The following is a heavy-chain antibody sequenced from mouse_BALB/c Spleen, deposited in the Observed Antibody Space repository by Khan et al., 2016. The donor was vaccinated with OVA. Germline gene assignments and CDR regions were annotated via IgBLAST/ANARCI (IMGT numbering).Heavy chain of an antibody. CDR1: GFSFSSYG. CDR2: ISSAGDHT. D-gene: IGHD4-1*01. CDR3: ASHLTGSFAY. Sequence: EVKLVESGGDLVKPGGSLKLSCAASGFSFSSYGMSWVRQTPDKRLEWVATISSAGDHTYYQDNVKGRFTISRDNAKNTLYLQMSSLKSEDTAMFYCASHLTGSFAYWGQGTLVTVSA. J-gene: IGHJ3*01. V-gene: IGHV5-6*02.